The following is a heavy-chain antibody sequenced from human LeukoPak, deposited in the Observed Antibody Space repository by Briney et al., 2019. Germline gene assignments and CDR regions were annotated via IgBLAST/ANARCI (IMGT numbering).Heavy chain of an antibody. CDR2: FTISGNM. D-gene: IGHD6-6*01. V-gene: IGHV3-9*01. J-gene: IGHJ4*02. CDR3: ARGLSSSSPLPNFDY. CDR1: GFTFDDYA. Sequence: QPGGSLRLSCAASGFTFDDYAMHWVRQAPGKGLEWVSCFTISGNMCYADSVKGRFTISRDNAKDTLYLQMNSLRAEDTAVYYCARGLSSSSPLPNFDYWGQGTLVTVSS.